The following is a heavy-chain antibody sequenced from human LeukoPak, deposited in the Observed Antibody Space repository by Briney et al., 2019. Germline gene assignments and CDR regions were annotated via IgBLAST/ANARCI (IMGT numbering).Heavy chain of an antibody. Sequence: ASVKVSCKASGYTFTGYYMHWVRQAPGQGLEWMGWINPNSGGTNYAQKFQGRVTMTRDTSISTAYMELSRLRSDDMAVYYCARDSGYSGYGPFDYWGQGTLVTVSS. V-gene: IGHV1-2*02. D-gene: IGHD5-12*01. CDR2: INPNSGGT. CDR3: ARDSGYSGYGPFDY. CDR1: GYTFTGYY. J-gene: IGHJ4*02.